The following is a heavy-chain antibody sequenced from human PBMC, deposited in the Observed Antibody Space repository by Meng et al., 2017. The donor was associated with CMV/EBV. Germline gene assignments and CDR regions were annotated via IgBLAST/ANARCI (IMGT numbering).Heavy chain of an antibody. Sequence: LQWSGPGLFQTSETLSLNCTVSGGSISTYYWSWIRQPAGKGLEWIGRIYTSGSTNYNPSLKSRVTMSVDTSKNQFSLKLSSVTAADTAVYYCAKSSEQNWNYGGWYFDLWGRGTLVTVSS. CDR3: AKSSEQNWNYGGWYFDL. CDR1: GGSISTYY. D-gene: IGHD1-7*01. J-gene: IGHJ2*01. CDR2: IYTSGST. V-gene: IGHV4-4*07.